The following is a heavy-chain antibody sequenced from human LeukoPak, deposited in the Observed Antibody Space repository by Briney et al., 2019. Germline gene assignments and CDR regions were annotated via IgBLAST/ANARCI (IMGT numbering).Heavy chain of an antibody. D-gene: IGHD2-2*01. J-gene: IGHJ4*02. V-gene: IGHV4-34*01. CDR3: ARGLVVVPVVGEYYFDY. CDR2: INHSGST. Sequence: SETLSLTCAVYGGSFSDYYWSWIRQPPGKGLEWIGEINHSGSTNYNPSLKSRVTISVDTSKNQFSLKLNSVTAADTAVYYCARGLVVVPVVGEYYFDYWGQGTLVTVSS. CDR1: GGSFSDYY.